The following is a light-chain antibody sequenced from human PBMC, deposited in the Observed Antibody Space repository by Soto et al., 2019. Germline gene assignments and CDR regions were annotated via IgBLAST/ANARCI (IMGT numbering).Light chain of an antibody. CDR3: QQRHMWPIT. V-gene: IGKV3-11*01. CDR1: LSVSVY. J-gene: IGKJ5*01. Sequence: VVLTQSPATLSLSPGERATLSCRTSLSVSVYLAWYQQKPGQAPRLLIYDAYNRATGIPPRFSGSGSGTDFTLTISSLEPEDSAVYYCQQRHMWPITFGQGTRLEIK. CDR2: DAY.